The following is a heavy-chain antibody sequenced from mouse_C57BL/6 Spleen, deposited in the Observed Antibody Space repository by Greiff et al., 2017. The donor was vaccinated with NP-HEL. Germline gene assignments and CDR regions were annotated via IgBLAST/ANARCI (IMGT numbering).Heavy chain of an antibody. J-gene: IGHJ3*01. CDR2: INYDGSST. D-gene: IGHD2-4*01. CDR3: ARAIYYDYGPWFAY. Sequence: EVMLVESEGGLVQPGSSMKLSCTASGFTFSDYYMAWVRQVPEKGLEWVANINYDGSSTYYLDSLKSRFIISRDNAKNILYLQMSSLKSEDTATYYCARAIYYDYGPWFAYWGQGTLVTVSA. CDR1: GFTFSDYY. V-gene: IGHV5-16*01.